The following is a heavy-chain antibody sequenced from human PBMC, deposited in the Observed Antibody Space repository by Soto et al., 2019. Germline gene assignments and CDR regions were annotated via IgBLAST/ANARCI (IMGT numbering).Heavy chain of an antibody. CDR2: IIPILGIA. D-gene: IGHD6-19*01. Sequence: GASVKVSCKASGGTFSSYTISWVRQAPGQGLEWMGRIIPILGIANYAQKFQGRVTITADKSTSTAYMELSSLRSEDTAVYYCARDGGDSSGWSYYYYGMDVWGQGITVTVSS. CDR3: ARDGGDSSGWSYYYYGMDV. CDR1: GGTFSSYT. J-gene: IGHJ6*02. V-gene: IGHV1-69*04.